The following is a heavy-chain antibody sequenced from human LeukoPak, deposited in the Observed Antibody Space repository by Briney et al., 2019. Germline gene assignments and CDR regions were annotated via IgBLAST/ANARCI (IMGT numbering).Heavy chain of an antibody. Sequence: SETLSLTCTVSGGSISSYYWSWIRQPPGKGLEWIGYIYYSGSTNYNPSLKSRVTISVDTSKNQFSLKPSSVTAADTAVYYCARGTGIAAFYWGPGTLVTVSS. CDR2: IYYSGST. CDR3: ARGTGIAAFY. V-gene: IGHV4-59*01. D-gene: IGHD6-13*01. CDR1: GGSISSYY. J-gene: IGHJ4*02.